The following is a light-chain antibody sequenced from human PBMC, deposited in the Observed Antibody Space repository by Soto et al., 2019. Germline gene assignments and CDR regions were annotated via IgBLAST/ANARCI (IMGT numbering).Light chain of an antibody. CDR3: QNYNGY. CDR1: QNIRSW. CDR2: DAS. V-gene: IGKV1-5*01. Sequence: DMPMTQSPTTLSASVGDRVTITCRASQNIRSWLAWYQQKPGKAPKVLIYDASTLESGVPSRFSGSGFGTEFTLTISSLQPDDFATYYCQNYNGYFGQGTKLEIK. J-gene: IGKJ2*01.